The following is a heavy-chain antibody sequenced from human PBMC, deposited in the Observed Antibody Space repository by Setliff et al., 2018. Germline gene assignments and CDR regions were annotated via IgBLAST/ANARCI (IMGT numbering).Heavy chain of an antibody. CDR1: GGSFSNYY. CDR2: INHTGST. CDR3: ARDMGQPYYFES. J-gene: IGHJ4*02. Sequence: PSETLSLTCTVYGGSFSNYYWSWIRQPPGKGLEWIGEINHTGSTYYNPSLKSRVTMSVDTSKRQFSLKLGSATAADTAVYYCARDMGQPYYFESWGLGTLVTVSS. D-gene: IGHD1-1*01. V-gene: IGHV4-34*01.